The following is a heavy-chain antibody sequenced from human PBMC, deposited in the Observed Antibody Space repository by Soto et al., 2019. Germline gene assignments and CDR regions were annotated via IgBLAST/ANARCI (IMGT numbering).Heavy chain of an antibody. CDR3: ARGGYCTNGVCSIDRCDY. D-gene: IGHD2-8*01. CDR2: IWYDGSNK. V-gene: IGHV3-33*01. Sequence: GGSLRLSCAASGFTFSSYGMHWVRQAPGKGLEWVAVIWYDGSNKYYADSVKGRFTISRDNSKNTLYLQMNSLRAEDTAVYYCARGGYCTNGVCSIDRCDYWGQGTLVTVSS. CDR1: GFTFSSYG. J-gene: IGHJ4*02.